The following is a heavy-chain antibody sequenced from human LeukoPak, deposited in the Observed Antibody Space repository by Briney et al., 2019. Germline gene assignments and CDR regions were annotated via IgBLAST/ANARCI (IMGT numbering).Heavy chain of an antibody. CDR1: GGTFSSYA. J-gene: IGHJ4*02. D-gene: IGHD5-24*01. V-gene: IGHV1-69*13. CDR3: ARDGGDGYYDFDY. Sequence: SVKVSCKASGGTFSSYAISWVRQAPGQGLEWMGGIIPIFGTANYAQKFQGRVTITADESTSTAYMELSSLRSEDTAVYYCARDGGDGYYDFDYWGQGTLVTVSS. CDR2: IIPIFGTA.